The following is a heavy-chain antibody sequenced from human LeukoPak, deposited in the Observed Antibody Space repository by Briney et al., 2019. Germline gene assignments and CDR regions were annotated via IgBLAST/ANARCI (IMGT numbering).Heavy chain of an antibody. CDR2: IRYDGSNK. CDR1: GFTFSSYG. Sequence: GGSLRHACAASGFTFSSYGMHWVRQAPGKGLGWVAFIRYDGSNKYYADSVKGRFTISRDNSKNTLYLQMNSLRAEDTAVHYCAKMSSDMVYFDYWGQGTLVTVSS. D-gene: IGHD2-15*01. J-gene: IGHJ4*02. V-gene: IGHV3-30*02. CDR3: AKMSSDMVYFDY.